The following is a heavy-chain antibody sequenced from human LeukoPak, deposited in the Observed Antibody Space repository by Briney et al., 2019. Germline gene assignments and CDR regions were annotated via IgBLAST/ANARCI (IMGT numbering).Heavy chain of an antibody. CDR1: GYTFTSYD. V-gene: IGHV1-8*03. CDR2: MNPNSGNT. J-gene: IGHJ5*02. Sequence: GASVKVSCKASGYTFTSYDINWVRQATGQGLEWMGWMNPNSGNTGYAQKFQGRVTITRNTSISTAYMELSSLRSEDTAVYYCARGFAAMIFGVVTQNWFDPWGQGTPVTVSS. D-gene: IGHD3/OR15-3a*01. CDR3: ARGFAAMIFGVVTQNWFDP.